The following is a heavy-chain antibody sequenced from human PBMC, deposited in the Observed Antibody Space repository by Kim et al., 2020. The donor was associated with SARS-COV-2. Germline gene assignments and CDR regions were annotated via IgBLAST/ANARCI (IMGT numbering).Heavy chain of an antibody. CDR2: ISGSGGST. Sequence: GGSLRLSCAASGFTFSSYAMSWVRQAPGKGLEWVSAISGSGGSTYYADSVKGRFTISRDNSKNTLYLQMNSLRAEDTAVYYCAKGKGPVIAAAGRGTWEFPRYYYYYGMDVWGQGTTVTVSS. D-gene: IGHD6-13*01. CDR3: AKGKGPVIAAAGRGTWEFPRYYYYYGMDV. V-gene: IGHV3-23*01. CDR1: GFTFSSYA. J-gene: IGHJ6*02.